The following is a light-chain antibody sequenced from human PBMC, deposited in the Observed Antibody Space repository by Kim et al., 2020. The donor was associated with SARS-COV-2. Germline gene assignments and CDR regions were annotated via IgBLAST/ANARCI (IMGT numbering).Light chain of an antibody. CDR2: KAS. CDR3: QYYSSDSWT. CDR1: MSIRNW. J-gene: IGKJ1*01. V-gene: IGKV1-5*03. Sequence: DIQMTQSPSTLSASVGDRVTITCRASMSIRNWLAWYQQKPGKGPRLLIYKASTLESGVPSRFSGSGSGTDFTLTISSVQPDDFATYYCQYYSSDSWTCGPGTKVDIK.